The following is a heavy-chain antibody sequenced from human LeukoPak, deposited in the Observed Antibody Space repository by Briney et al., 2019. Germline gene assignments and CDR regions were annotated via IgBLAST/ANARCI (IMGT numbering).Heavy chain of an antibody. CDR2: ISGSGGST. CDR3: AKDRMSPGIPDY. J-gene: IGHJ4*02. Sequence: WGSLRLSCAASGFTFSSYAMSWVRQAPGQGLEWVSAISGSGGSTYYADSVKGRFTISRDNSKNTLYLQMNSLRAEDTAVYYCAKDRMSPGIPDYWGQGTLVTVSS. D-gene: IGHD2-21*01. V-gene: IGHV3-23*01. CDR1: GFTFSSYA.